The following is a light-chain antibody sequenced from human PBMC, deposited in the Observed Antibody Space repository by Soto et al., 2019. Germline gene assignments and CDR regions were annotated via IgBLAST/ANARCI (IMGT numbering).Light chain of an antibody. CDR2: DAA. Sequence: DIQMTQSTSSLSASVGARVTITCQASQDISNYLNWYQQNPGKAPKLLIYDAANLETGVPSRFSGSGSGTDFTYTISSLQPDAIAPYYCQQYDNLLITFGPGTPVHIK. CDR1: QDISNY. J-gene: IGKJ3*01. CDR3: QQYDNLLIT. V-gene: IGKV1-33*01.